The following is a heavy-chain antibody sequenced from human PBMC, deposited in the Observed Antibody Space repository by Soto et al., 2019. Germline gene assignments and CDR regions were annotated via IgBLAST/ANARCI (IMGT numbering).Heavy chain of an antibody. CDR3: ARVFRNGFNV. J-gene: IGHJ6*02. Sequence: EVQLVESGGGLVKPGGSLRLSCVASGFTFSGYSINWVRQAPGKGLEWVSYISGPSIYIYYADSVKGRFTISRDNAKSAVYLQMNRLRAEDTAVYYCARVFRNGFNVWGHGTTVSVSS. D-gene: IGHD2-8*01. CDR1: GFTFSGYS. V-gene: IGHV3-21*01. CDR2: ISGPSIYI.